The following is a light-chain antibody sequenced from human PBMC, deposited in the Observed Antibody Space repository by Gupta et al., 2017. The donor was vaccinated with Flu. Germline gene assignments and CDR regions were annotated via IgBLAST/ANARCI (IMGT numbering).Light chain of an antibody. CDR3: SSYTSFTTLV. V-gene: IGLV2-14*03. J-gene: IGLJ1*01. CDR2: NVS. Sequence: HSALTQPPSVAASPGQSITISCTGTSSDIGNYNYVSWYQQHPGKAPKLLIYNVSERPSGVSNRFSASKSGNTASLTISGLQTEDEADYYCSSYTSFTTLVFGAGTKVTVL. CDR1: SSDIGNYNY.